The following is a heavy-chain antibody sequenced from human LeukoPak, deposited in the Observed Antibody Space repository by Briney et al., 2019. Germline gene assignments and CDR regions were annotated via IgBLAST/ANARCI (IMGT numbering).Heavy chain of an antibody. CDR2: INHSGST. CDR1: GGSFSGYY. CDR3: ARARLHDYGDFANYYYYGMDV. J-gene: IGHJ6*02. D-gene: IGHD4-17*01. Sequence: SETLSLTCAVYGGSFSGYYWSWIRQPPGKGLEWIGEINHSGSTNYNPSLKSRVTISVDTSKNQFSLKLSSVTAADTAVYYCARARLHDYGDFANYYYYGMDVWGQGTTVTVSS. V-gene: IGHV4-34*01.